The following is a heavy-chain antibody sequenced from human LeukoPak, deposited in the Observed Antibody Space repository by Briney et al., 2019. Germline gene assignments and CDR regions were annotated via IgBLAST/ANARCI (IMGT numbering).Heavy chain of an antibody. V-gene: IGHV4-34*01. CDR3: ARGPHFYGSGSYEYSYYYYYYGMDV. CDR1: GGFFSGYY. CDR2: INHKGAT. D-gene: IGHD3-10*01. Sequence: PSETLSLTCAVYGGFFSGYYWTWVRQPPGKGLEWIGEINHKGATNYNPSLKSRVTISLDTSKNQFSLKLSSVTAADTAVYYCARGPHFYGSGSYEYSYYYYYYGMDVWGKGTAVTVSS. J-gene: IGHJ6*04.